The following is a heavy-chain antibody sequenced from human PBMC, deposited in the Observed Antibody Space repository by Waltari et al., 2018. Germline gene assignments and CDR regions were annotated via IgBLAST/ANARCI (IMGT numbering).Heavy chain of an antibody. CDR2: ISPYNGDT. CDR3: ARNRDCDF. Sequence: QVQLVQSGAEVKKPGASVKVSCQASGYTFTSNVITWVRQAPGQGLEWMGWISPYNGDTHYPQNLQGRVTMTTDTSTSTAYMELRSLRSDDTAVYFCARNRDCDFWGQGTLITVSS. D-gene: IGHD2-21*02. J-gene: IGHJ4*02. CDR1: GYTFTSNV. V-gene: IGHV1-18*04.